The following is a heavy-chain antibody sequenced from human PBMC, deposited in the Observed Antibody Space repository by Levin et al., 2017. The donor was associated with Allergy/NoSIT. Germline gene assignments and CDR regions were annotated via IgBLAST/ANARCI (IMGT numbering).Heavy chain of an antibody. CDR2: ISYDGSNK. D-gene: IGHD3-22*01. CDR1: GFTFSIYA. J-gene: IGHJ6*02. V-gene: IGHV3-30-3*01. Sequence: GGSLRLSCAASGFTFSIYAMHWVRQAPGKGLEWVAVISYDGSNKYYADSVKGRFTISRDNSKNTLYLQMNSLRAEDTAVYYCARDRYNYDSSGYYYYNYGMDVWGQGTTVTVSS. CDR3: ARDRYNYDSSGYYYYNYGMDV.